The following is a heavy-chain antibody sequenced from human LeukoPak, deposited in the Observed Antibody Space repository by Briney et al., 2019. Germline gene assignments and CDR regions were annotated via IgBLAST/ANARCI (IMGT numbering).Heavy chain of an antibody. V-gene: IGHV3-30*18. CDR1: GFTFSNFG. CDR2: ISSDGTTK. CDR3: ANGYPPMTALTLPFDY. J-gene: IGHJ4*02. D-gene: IGHD4-17*01. Sequence: PGGSLRLSCAASGFTFSNFGMHWVRQAPGKGLEWVGRISSDGTTKYYADSVKGRVTISRDNSKNTLFLQMNSLSTEDTGVYYCANGYPPMTALTLPFDYWGQGTLVTVSS.